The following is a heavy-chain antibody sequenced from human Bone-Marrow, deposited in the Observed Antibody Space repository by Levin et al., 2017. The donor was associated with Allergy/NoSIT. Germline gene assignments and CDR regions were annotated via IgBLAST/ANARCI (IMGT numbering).Heavy chain of an antibody. CDR3: ARSPTLDY. V-gene: IGHV3-23*01. CDR2: ISGRTSAT. CDR1: GFHFRTFA. Sequence: PGGSLRLSCAASGFHFRTFAMNWVRQAPGKGLEWVSGISGRTSATLYADSVKGRFIVSRDNSKNTLFLQMNSLRAEDTAIYFCARSPTLDYWGQGTLVTVSS. J-gene: IGHJ4*02.